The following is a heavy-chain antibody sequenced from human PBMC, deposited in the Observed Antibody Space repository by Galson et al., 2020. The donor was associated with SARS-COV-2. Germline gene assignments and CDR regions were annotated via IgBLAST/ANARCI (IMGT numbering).Heavy chain of an antibody. D-gene: IGHD3-22*01. CDR3: ASYYYDSSGFSRGDY. CDR2: IIPIFGTA. J-gene: IGHJ4*02. V-gene: IGHV1-69*13. Sequence: SVKVSCKASGGTFSSYAISWVRQAPGQGLEWMGGIIPIFGTANYAQKFQGRVTITADESTSTAYMELSSLRSEDTAVYYCASYYYDSSGFSRGDYWGQGTLVTVSS. CDR1: GGTFSSYA.